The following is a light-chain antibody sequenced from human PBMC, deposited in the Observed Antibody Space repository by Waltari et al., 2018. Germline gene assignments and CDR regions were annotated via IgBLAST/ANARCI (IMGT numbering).Light chain of an antibody. CDR2: EVS. CDR1: SSDVGGYNY. Sequence: QSALTQPPSASGSPGQSVTFSCTGTSSDVGGYNYVSWYQQYPGKAPKLMIYEVSKRPSGVPDRFSGSKSGNTASLTVSGLQAEDEADYYCSSYADSNNFMVFGGGTKLTVL. J-gene: IGLJ2*01. V-gene: IGLV2-8*01. CDR3: SSYADSNNFMV.